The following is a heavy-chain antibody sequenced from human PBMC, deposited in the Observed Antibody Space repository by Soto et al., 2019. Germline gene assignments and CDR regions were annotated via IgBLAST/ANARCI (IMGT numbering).Heavy chain of an antibody. J-gene: IGHJ4*02. D-gene: IGHD3-22*01. Sequence: SVNVSCKASGGTFSIYAISLVRQAPGQGLEWMGGIIPIFGTANYAQKLQGRVTITADESTSTAYMELSRLRSDDTAVYYCARRIYDSSGYYFDYWGQGTLVTVSS. CDR2: IIPIFGTA. CDR1: GGTFSIYA. V-gene: IGHV1-69*13. CDR3: ARRIYDSSGYYFDY.